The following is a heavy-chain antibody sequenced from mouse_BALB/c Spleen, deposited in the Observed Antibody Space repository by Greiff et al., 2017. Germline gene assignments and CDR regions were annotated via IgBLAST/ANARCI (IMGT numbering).Heavy chain of an antibody. CDR3: AIRDYDENYAMDY. D-gene: IGHD2-4*01. J-gene: IGHJ4*01. Sequence: VQLQQSGPELVKPGASMKISCKASGYSFTGYTMNWVKQSHGKNLEWIGLINPYNGGTSYNQKFKGKATLTVDKSSSTAYMELLSLTSEDSAVYYCAIRDYDENYAMDYWGQGTSVTVSS. CDR1: GYSFTGYT. V-gene: IGHV1-18*01. CDR2: INPYNGGT.